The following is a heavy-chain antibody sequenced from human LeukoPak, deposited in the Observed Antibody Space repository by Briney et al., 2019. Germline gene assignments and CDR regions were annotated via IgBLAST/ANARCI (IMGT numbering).Heavy chain of an antibody. V-gene: IGHV3-49*04. CDR1: GFSFGDYA. CDR2: IRTKADGGTT. J-gene: IGHJ4*02. Sequence: PGRSLRLSCTTSGFSFGDYAMSWVRQAPGKGLEWVGFIRTKADGGTTEYAASVKGRFTISRDDSKSVAYLQMDSLTTEDTAVYYFHRDSPQYDDFVWGSYRPPCWGQGAPGTVSS. CDR3: HRDSPQYDDFVWGSYRPPC. D-gene: IGHD3-16*02.